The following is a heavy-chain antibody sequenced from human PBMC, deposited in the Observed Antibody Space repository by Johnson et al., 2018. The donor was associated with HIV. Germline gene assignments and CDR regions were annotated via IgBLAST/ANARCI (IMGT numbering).Heavy chain of an antibody. V-gene: IGHV3-30-3*01. CDR2: VSYDGRNQ. Sequence: VQLVESGGGVVQPGRSLRLSCAASGFTFSSYAMHWVRQAPGTGLEWVALVSYDGRNQYHADYVKGRFTISRDNSKNTLYLEMNNLRVDDTAVYYCARESTPWGGEYVNYGLDIWGQGTMVAVSS. CDR1: GFTFSSYA. CDR3: ARESTPWGGEYVNYGLDI. J-gene: IGHJ3*02. D-gene: IGHD3-10*01.